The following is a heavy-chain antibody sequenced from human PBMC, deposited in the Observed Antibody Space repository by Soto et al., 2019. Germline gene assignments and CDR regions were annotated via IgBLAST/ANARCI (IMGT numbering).Heavy chain of an antibody. CDR1: GFTFSSYA. Sequence: PGGSLRLSCAASGFTFSSYAMSWVRQAPGKGLEWVSAISGSGGSTYYADSVKGRFTISRDNSKNTLYLQMNSLRAEDTAVYYCAKDLLKNGYNPDAFDIWGQGTMVTVSS. V-gene: IGHV3-23*01. J-gene: IGHJ3*02. CDR2: ISGSGGST. D-gene: IGHD5-12*01. CDR3: AKDLLKNGYNPDAFDI.